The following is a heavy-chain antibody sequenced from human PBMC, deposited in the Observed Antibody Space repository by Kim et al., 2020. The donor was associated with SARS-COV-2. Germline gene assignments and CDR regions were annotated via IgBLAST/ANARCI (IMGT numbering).Heavy chain of an antibody. CDR1: GFTFSSYS. J-gene: IGHJ6*02. Sequence: GGSLRLSCAASGFTFSSYSMNWVRQAPGKGLEWVSSISSSSSYIYYADSVKGRFTISRDNAKNSLYLQMNSLRAEDTAVYYCARDFRYSGYDERYLVFYYYGMDVWGQGHTVTVSS. CDR2: ISSSSSYI. V-gene: IGHV3-21*01. D-gene: IGHD5-12*01. CDR3: ARDFRYSGYDERYLVFYYYGMDV.